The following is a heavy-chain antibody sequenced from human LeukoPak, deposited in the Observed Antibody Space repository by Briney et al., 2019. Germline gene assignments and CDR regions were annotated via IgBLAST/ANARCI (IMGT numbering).Heavy chain of an antibody. D-gene: IGHD2-15*01. Sequence: SETLSLTCFVSGGSINSTSYYWGWIRQSPGRGLEWIGTVSYSGFTYYNPSLKGRLTLFVDTSKNQFSLKLTSVAAADTAVYYCGRHAPGNFSALAIWGQGTLASFPS. J-gene: IGHJ4*01. CDR1: GGSINSTSYY. V-gene: IGHV4-39*01. CDR3: GRHAPGNFSALAI. CDR2: VSYSGFT.